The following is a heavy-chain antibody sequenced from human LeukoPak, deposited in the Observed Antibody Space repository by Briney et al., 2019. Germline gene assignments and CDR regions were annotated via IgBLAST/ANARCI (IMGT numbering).Heavy chain of an antibody. D-gene: IGHD4-17*01. CDR1: GFTFSSYA. Sequence: GGSLRLSCAASGFTFSSYAMSWVRQAPGEGLEWVSAISGSGGSTYYADSVKGRFTISRDNSKNTPYLQMNSLRAEDTAVYYCAKVRQRSTVTTKGAQHYWGQGTLVTVSS. V-gene: IGHV3-23*01. J-gene: IGHJ4*02. CDR3: AKVRQRSTVTTKGAQHY. CDR2: ISGSGGST.